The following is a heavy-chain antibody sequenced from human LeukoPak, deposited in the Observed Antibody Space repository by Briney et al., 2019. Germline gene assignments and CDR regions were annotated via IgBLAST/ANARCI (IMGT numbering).Heavy chain of an antibody. D-gene: IGHD1-26*01. CDR2: MNPNSGNT. J-gene: IGHJ5*02. V-gene: IGHV1-8*02. CDR1: GYTFTGYY. Sequence: ASVKVSCKASGYTFTGYYMHWVRQATGQGLEWMGWMNPNSGNTGYAQKFQGRVTMTRNTSISTAYMELSSLRSEDTAVYYCARAPSGSYGYNWFDPWGQGTLVTVSS. CDR3: ARAPSGSYGYNWFDP.